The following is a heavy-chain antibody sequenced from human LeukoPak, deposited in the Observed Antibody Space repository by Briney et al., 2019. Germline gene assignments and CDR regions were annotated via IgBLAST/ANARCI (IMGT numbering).Heavy chain of an antibody. CDR2: IWHDGNNK. J-gene: IGHJ4*02. CDR1: GFTFSNYG. Sequence: GGSLRLSCAASGFTFSNYGMHGVRQAPGKGLEWVAVIWHDGNNKYYADSVKGRFTVSRDNSKNTSYLQMNSLRAEDTAVYYCANNFDYWGKGTLVTVSS. V-gene: IGHV3-33*06. CDR3: ANNFDY.